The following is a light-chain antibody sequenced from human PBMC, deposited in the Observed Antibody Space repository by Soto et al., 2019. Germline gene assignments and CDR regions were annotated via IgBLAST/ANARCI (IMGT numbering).Light chain of an antibody. Sequence: QSVLTQPPSASGTPGQRVTISCSGSSSNIGSNTVNWYQQLPGTAPKLLIYSNNQRPSGVPDRCSGSKSGTSASLAISGLQSEFEADYSCPDGDATLNVFYVCEIGTKVP. V-gene: IGLV1-44*01. J-gene: IGLJ1*01. CDR1: SSNIGSNT. CDR2: SNN. CDR3: PDGDATLNVFYV.